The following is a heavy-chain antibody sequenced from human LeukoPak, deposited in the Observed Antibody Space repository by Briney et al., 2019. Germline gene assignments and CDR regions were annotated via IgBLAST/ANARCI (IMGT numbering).Heavy chain of an antibody. CDR1: GGSISSSSFY. J-gene: IGHJ3*01. CDR2: IYYSGST. V-gene: IGHV4-39*07. D-gene: IGHD6-6*01. CDR3: ARVLRNIAARPGVGAFDF. Sequence: PSETLSLTCTVSGGSISSSSFYWGWIRQPPGKGLEWTGSIYYSGSTYYNPSLKSRVTISVDTSKNQFSLKLSSVTAADTAVYYCARVLRNIAARPGVGAFDFWGQGTMVTVSS.